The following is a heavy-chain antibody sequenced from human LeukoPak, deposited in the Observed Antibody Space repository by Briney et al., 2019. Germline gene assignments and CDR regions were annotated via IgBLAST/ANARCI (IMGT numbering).Heavy chain of an antibody. Sequence: SETLSLTCTVSGCSISSGTYSWSWIRQHPGKGLEWIGYIYYSGSTYYNPSLKSRVTISVDTSKNQFSLKLSSVTAADTAVYYCARTCSGGSCQTLDAFDIWGQGTMVTVSS. CDR3: ARTCSGGSCQTLDAFDI. CDR1: GCSISSGTYS. D-gene: IGHD2-15*01. J-gene: IGHJ3*02. CDR2: IYYSGST. V-gene: IGHV4-31*03.